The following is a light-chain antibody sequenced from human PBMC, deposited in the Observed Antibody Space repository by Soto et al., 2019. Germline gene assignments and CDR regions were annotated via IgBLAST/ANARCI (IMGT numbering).Light chain of an antibody. Sequence: DIQMTQSPSTLSASIGDRVTITCRASQSISSWLAWYQQEPGKAPKLLIYKASSLESGVPSRFSGSGSGTEFALTISCLQPDDFATYYCQQYNSYSWTFGQGTKVDIK. CDR3: QQYNSYSWT. J-gene: IGKJ1*01. CDR1: QSISSW. V-gene: IGKV1-5*03. CDR2: KAS.